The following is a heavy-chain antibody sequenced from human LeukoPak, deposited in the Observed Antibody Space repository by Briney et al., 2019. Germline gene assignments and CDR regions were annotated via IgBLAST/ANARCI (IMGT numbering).Heavy chain of an antibody. CDR2: INPNSGGT. D-gene: IGHD6-13*01. CDR3: ARGGIAAAGKYLFDY. V-gene: IGHV1-2*02. J-gene: IGHJ4*02. CDR1: GYTFTGYY. Sequence: ASVKVSCKASGYTFTGYYIHWVRQAPGQGLEWMGWINPNSGGTNYAQKFQGRVTMTRDTSISTAYMELSRLRSDDTAVYYCARGGIAAAGKYLFDYWGQGTLVTVSS.